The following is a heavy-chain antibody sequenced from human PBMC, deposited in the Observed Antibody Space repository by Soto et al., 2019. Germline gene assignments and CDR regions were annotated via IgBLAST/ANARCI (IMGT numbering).Heavy chain of an antibody. CDR3: ARDPGYRYGNT. CDR1: GNTVPNYA. CDR2: INAGNGNT. V-gene: IGHV1-3*01. J-gene: IGHJ5*02. Sequence: GASVKVSCKASGNTVPNYAIHWVRQAPGQRLEWMGWINAGNGNTKYSQKFQGRVTITRDTSASTAYMELSSLRSEDTAVYYCARDPGYRYGNTWGQGTLVTVSS. D-gene: IGHD5-18*01.